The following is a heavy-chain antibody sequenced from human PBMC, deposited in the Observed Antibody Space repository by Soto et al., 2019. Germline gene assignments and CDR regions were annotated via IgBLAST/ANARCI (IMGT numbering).Heavy chain of an antibody. CDR1: GFTFDDYA. CDR3: AKDMVQGFGEVMDV. Sequence: GGSLRLSCAASGFTFDDYAMHWVRQAPGKGLEWVSLISGDGGSTYYADSVKGRFTISRDNSKNSLYLQMNSLRTEDTAVYYCAKDMVQGFGEVMDVWGQGTTVTVSS. J-gene: IGHJ6*02. CDR2: ISGDGGST. V-gene: IGHV3-43*02. D-gene: IGHD3-10*01.